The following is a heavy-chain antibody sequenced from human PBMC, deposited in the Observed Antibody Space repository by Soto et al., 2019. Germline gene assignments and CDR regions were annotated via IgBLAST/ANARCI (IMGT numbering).Heavy chain of an antibody. D-gene: IGHD2-21*02. CDR2: INAGNGNT. Sequence: ASLKVSCKASGYTFTSYAMHWARQAPGQRLEWMGWINAGNGNTKYSQKFQGRVTITRDTSASTAYMELSSLRSEDTAVYYCARSIVVVTALDYWGQGTLVTVSS. CDR1: GYTFTSYA. J-gene: IGHJ4*02. V-gene: IGHV1-3*01. CDR3: ARSIVVVTALDY.